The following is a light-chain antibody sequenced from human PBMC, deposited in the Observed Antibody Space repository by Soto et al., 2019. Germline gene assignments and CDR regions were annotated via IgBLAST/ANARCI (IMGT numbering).Light chain of an antibody. CDR2: DVN. CDR3: SSYTSSSPLV. J-gene: IGLJ1*01. CDR1: SSDVGGYNS. Sequence: QSALTQPASVSGSPGQSIAISCTGTSSDVGGYNSVSWYQHHPGKAPKLMIYDVNYRPSGISDRFSGSKSGNTASLTISGLQAEDEADYYCSSYTSSSPLVFGTGTKVTVL. V-gene: IGLV2-14*03.